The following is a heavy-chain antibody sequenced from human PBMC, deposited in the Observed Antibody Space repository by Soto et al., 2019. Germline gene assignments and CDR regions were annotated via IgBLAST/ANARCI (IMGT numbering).Heavy chain of an antibody. CDR3: ARTDRDFYGLDV. J-gene: IGHJ6*02. CDR2: ISAAGDP. V-gene: IGHV3-13*05. Sequence: EVQVLATGGGLMQPGGSLRLSCAASGFTVNSNYMSWVRQGTGKGLEWVSGISAAGDPDYADSVEGRFTISRENAQNSFFLQMNSLRVGDTAVYYCARTDRDFYGLDVWGQGTTVIVSS. CDR1: GFTVNSNY.